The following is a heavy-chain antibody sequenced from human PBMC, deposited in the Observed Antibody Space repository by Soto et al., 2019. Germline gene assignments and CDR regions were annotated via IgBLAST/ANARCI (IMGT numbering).Heavy chain of an antibody. Sequence: VQLLESGGGLVQPEGSLRLSCAASGFTFSSYAMGWVRQGPGKGLEWVAVVSIGGSTHYKDSVRGRFTISRDNSKNTLSLQMNSLTAEDTAVYFCAKRRGAGGHFDYWGQGALVTVSS. V-gene: IGHV3-23*01. CDR1: GFTFSSYA. CDR3: AKRRGAGGHFDY. D-gene: IGHD2-15*01. J-gene: IGHJ4*02. CDR2: VSIGGST.